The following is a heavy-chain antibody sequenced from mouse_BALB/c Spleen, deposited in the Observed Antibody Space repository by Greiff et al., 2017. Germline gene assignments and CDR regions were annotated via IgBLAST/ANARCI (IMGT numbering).Heavy chain of an antibody. CDR2: ISYDGSN. D-gene: IGHD2-10*01. CDR1: GYSITSGYY. J-gene: IGHJ4*01. CDR3: ARDGSYYGNPYYAMDY. Sequence: VQLQQSGPGLVKPSQSLSLTCSVTGYSITSGYYWNWIRQFPGNKLEWMGYISYDGSNNYNPSLKNRITITRDTSKNQFFLKLNTVTTEDTATYYCARDGSYYGNPYYAMDYWGQGTSVTVSS. V-gene: IGHV3-6*02.